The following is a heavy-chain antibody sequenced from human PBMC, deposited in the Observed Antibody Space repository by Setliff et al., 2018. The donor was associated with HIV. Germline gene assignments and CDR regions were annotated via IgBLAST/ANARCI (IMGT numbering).Heavy chain of an antibody. J-gene: IGHJ6*03. V-gene: IGHV4-39*07. CDR2: IYYSGST. Sequence: SETLSLTCTVSGGSISSSIYYWGWIRQPPGKGLEWIGFIYYSGSTYYYSGSTNYNPSLKSRLTIIVDTSKNQFSLKLNSVTAADTAVYYCGSIMVGGAMSYSYYYMDVWGKGTTVTVSS. CDR1: GGSISSSIYY. CDR3: GSIMVGGAMSYSYYYMDV. D-gene: IGHD3-16*01.